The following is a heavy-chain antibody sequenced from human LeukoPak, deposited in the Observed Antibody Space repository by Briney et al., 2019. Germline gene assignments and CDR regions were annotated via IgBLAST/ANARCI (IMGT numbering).Heavy chain of an antibody. CDR1: GFIFRTYA. CDR2: LSGSGDKA. D-gene: IGHD4-11*01. Sequence: GGSLRLSCAASGFIFRTYAMSWVRQAPGKGLEWVSALSGSGDKAFYADSVKGRFTISRDNSKNTLYLQMNSLRAEDTAVYYCAKDLNYGFDYWGQGTLVTVSS. CDR3: AKDLNYGFDY. J-gene: IGHJ4*02. V-gene: IGHV3-23*01.